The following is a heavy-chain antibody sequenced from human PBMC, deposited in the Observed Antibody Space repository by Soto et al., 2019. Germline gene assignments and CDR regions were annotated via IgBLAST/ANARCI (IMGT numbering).Heavy chain of an antibody. V-gene: IGHV3-23*01. Sequence: GGSLRLSCAASGFTFSSYAMSWVRQAPGKGLEWVSAIRGSGGSTYYADSVKGRFTISRDNSKNTLYLKMNSLRAEDTAVYYCAKPETPGYCSGGSCYSVYYYYYGMDVLGQGTTVTVSS. CDR1: GFTFSSYA. CDR3: AKPETPGYCSGGSCYSVYYYYYGMDV. J-gene: IGHJ6*02. D-gene: IGHD2-15*01. CDR2: IRGSGGST.